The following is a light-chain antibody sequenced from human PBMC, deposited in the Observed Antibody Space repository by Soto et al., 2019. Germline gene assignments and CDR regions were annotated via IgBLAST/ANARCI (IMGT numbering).Light chain of an antibody. V-gene: IGLV2-8*01. J-gene: IGLJ1*01. CDR3: SSYAGRNNYV. Sequence: QSVLTQPPSASGSPGQSVTISCTGTSSDVGGYDFVSWYQQHPGKAPKLMIHEVSKRPSGVPDRFSGSKSGNTASLTVSGLQAEDEADYYCSSYAGRNNYVFGTG. CDR2: EVS. CDR1: SSDVGGYDF.